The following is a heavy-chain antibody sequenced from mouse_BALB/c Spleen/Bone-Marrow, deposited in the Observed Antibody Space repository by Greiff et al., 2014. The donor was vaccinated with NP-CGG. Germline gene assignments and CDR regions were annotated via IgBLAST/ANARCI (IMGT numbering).Heavy chain of an antibody. CDR1: GFNIKDTY. V-gene: IGHV14-3*02. Sequence: VQLQQSGAELVKPGASVKLSCTASGFNIKDTYMHWVKQRPEQGLEWIGRIDPANGNTKYDPKFQGKATITADTSSNTAYQQLNSLTSEDTAVYYCASYCYGSSYFAYWGQGTLVTVSA. CDR3: ASYCYGSSYFAY. J-gene: IGHJ3*01. D-gene: IGHD1-1*01. CDR2: IDPANGNT.